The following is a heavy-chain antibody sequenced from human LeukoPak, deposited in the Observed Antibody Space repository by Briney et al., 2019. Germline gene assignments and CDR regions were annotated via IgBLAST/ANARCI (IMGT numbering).Heavy chain of an antibody. J-gene: IGHJ5*02. V-gene: IGHV4-39*07. CDR3: ARRIGAYDILTGYYPGSGWFDP. CDR2: IYYSGST. CDR1: GGSISSSSYY. D-gene: IGHD3-9*01. Sequence: SETLSLTCTVSGGSISSSSYYWGWIRQPPGKGLEWIGSIYYSGSTHYNPSLKSRVTISVDTSKNQFSLKLSSVTAADTAVYYCARRIGAYDILTGYYPGSGWFDPWGQGTLVTVSS.